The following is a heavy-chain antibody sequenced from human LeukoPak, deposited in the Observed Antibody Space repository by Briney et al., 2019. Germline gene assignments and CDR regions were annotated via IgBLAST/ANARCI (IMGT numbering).Heavy chain of an antibody. Sequence: GGSLRLSCAASGCTFRSDSINWVRQAPGKGLEWVSSIISSSSYIYYADSVKGRFTISRDNAKNSLYLQMNSRRAEDKAVYYCVRDFFESDHWFDPWGEGTLDTVPS. CDR1: GCTFRSDS. D-gene: IGHD2/OR15-2a*01. J-gene: IGHJ5*02. V-gene: IGHV3-21*04. CDR3: VRDFFESDHWFDP. CDR2: IISSSSYI.